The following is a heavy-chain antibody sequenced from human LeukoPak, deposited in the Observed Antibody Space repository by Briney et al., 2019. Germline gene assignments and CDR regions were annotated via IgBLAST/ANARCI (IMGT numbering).Heavy chain of an antibody. D-gene: IGHD6-19*01. CDR1: GYTFTSYY. Sequence: ASVKVSCKASGYTFTSYYMHWVRQAPGQGLEWMGWINPNSGGTNYAQKFQGRVTMTRDTSISTAYMELSRLRSDDTAVYYCAQARDSSGWPFDYWGQGTLVTVSS. J-gene: IGHJ4*02. V-gene: IGHV1-2*02. CDR2: INPNSGGT. CDR3: AQARDSSGWPFDY.